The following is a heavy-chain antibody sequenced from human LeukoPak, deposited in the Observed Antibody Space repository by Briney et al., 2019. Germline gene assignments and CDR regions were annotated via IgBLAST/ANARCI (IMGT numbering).Heavy chain of an antibody. CDR3: AKDWHLGYCSGGSCYDPGY. Sequence: GGSLRLSCAASGFTFSSYAMSWVRQAPGKGLEWVSAISGSGGSTYYADSVKGRFTISRDNSKNTLYLQMNSLRAEDTDVYYCAKDWHLGYCSGGSCYDPGYWGQGTLVTVSS. J-gene: IGHJ4*02. CDR1: GFTFSSYA. CDR2: ISGSGGST. D-gene: IGHD2-15*01. V-gene: IGHV3-23*01.